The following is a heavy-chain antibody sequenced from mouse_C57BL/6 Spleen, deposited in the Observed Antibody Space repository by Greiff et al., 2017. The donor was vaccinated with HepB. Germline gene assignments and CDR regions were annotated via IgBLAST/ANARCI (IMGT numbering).Heavy chain of an antibody. CDR1: GFTFSDYY. V-gene: IGHV5-16*01. CDR2: INYDGSST. CDR3: ARDGPSYAMDY. J-gene: IGHJ4*01. Sequence: EVMLVESEGGLVQPGSSMKLSCTASGFTFSDYYMAWVRQVPEKGLEWVANINYDGSSTYYLDSLKSRFIISRDNAKNILYLQMSSLKSEDTATYYCARDGPSYAMDYWGQGTSVTVSS.